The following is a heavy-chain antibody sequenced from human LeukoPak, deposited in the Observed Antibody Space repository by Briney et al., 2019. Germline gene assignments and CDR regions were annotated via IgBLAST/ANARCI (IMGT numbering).Heavy chain of an antibody. V-gene: IGHV3-23*01. D-gene: IGHD3-22*01. CDR2: ISGSGGST. J-gene: IGHJ4*02. Sequence: GGSLRLSCAASEFTFSSYAMSWVRQAPGKGLEWVSAISGSGGSTYYADSVKGRFTIPRDNSKNTLYLQMNSLRAEDTAVYYCAKYPTSGYSYYFDYWGQGTLVTVSS. CDR1: EFTFSSYA. CDR3: AKYPTSGYSYYFDY.